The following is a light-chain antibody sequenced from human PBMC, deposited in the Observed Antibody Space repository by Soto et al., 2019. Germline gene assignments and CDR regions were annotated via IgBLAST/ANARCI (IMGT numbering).Light chain of an antibody. V-gene: IGLV1-44*01. CDR2: TND. J-gene: IGLJ1*01. CDR1: SSNMGSNT. Sequence: SVLTQPPSAPGTPGQTVTISFYGSSSNMGSNTVHWFQQFPGTAPKLLIYTNDQRPSGVPDRFSGSNSGTSASLAISGLQSEDEADYYCAVWDDSLNGHVFGAGTKVTGL. CDR3: AVWDDSLNGHV.